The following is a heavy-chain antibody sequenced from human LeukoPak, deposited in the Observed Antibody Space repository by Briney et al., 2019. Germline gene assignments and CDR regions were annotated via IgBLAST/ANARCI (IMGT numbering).Heavy chain of an antibody. D-gene: IGHD6-19*01. CDR2: IIPILGIA. Sequence: SVNVSCKASGGTFSSYAISWVRQAPGQGLEWMGRIIPILGIANYAQKFQGRVTITADKSTSTAYMELSSLRSEDTAVYYCAKLAVAGTEYYWGQGTLVTVSS. J-gene: IGHJ4*02. CDR1: GGTFSSYA. V-gene: IGHV1-69*04. CDR3: AKLAVAGTEYY.